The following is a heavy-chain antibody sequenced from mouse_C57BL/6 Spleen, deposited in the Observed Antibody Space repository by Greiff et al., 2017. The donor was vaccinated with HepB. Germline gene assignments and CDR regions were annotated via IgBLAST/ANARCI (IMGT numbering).Heavy chain of an antibody. Sequence: VMLVESGPGLVAPSQSLSITCTVSGFSLTSYGVSWVRQPPGKGLEWLGLIWGDGSTNYHSALISRLSISKDNSKSQVFLTLNSLQTDDTATYYCAKPGTRGYFDVWGTGTTVTVSS. V-gene: IGHV2-3*01. CDR2: IWGDGST. CDR3: AKPGTRGYFDV. J-gene: IGHJ1*03. D-gene: IGHD3-3*01. CDR1: GFSLTSYG.